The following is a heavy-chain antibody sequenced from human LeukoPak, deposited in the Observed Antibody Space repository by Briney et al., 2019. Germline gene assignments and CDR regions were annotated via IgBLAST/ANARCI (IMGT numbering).Heavy chain of an antibody. V-gene: IGHV4-59*02. J-gene: IGHJ4*02. CDR2: IYYSGST. CDR1: GGSVSSYY. Sequence: PSETLSLTCTVSGGSVSSYYWSWIRQPPGKGLEWIGYIYYSGSTNYSPSLKSRVTISVDTSKNQFSLKLSSVTAADTAVYYCARGGIAAAAFDYWGQGALVTVSS. D-gene: IGHD6-13*01. CDR3: ARGGIAAAAFDY.